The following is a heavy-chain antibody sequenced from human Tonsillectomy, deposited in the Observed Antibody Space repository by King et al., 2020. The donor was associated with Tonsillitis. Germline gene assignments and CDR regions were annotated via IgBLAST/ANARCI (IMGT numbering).Heavy chain of an antibody. CDR2: IIPIFGTA. CDR3: VKSMYSSGWYDPRYYYYGMDV. J-gene: IGHJ6*02. CDR1: GGTFSSYA. V-gene: IGHV1-69*01. D-gene: IGHD6-19*01. Sequence: QGQLVQSGAEVKKPGSSVKVSCKASGGTFSSYAISWVRQAPGQGLEWMGGIIPIFGTANYAQKFQGRVTITADESTSTAYMELSSLRSEDTAVYYCVKSMYSSGWYDPRYYYYGMDVWGQGTTVTVSS.